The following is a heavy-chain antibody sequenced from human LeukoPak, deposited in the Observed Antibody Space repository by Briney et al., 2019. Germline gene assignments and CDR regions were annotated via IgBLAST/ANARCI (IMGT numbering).Heavy chain of an antibody. J-gene: IGHJ4*02. CDR2: IYYSGST. D-gene: IGHD4-23*01. CDR3: AREVSRWPYYFDY. Sequence: SETLSLTCTVTGASVTSAAYYFTWVRQPPGKGLEWIGYIYYSGSTNYNPSLKSRVTMSLDTSKNQFSLKLSSVTAADTAVYYCAREVSRWPYYFDYWGQGTLVTVSS. V-gene: IGHV4-61*08. CDR1: GASVTSAAYY.